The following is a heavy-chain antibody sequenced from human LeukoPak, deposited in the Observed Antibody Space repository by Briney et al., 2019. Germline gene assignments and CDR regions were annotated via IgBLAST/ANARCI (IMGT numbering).Heavy chain of an antibody. D-gene: IGHD3-16*02. V-gene: IGHV1-2*02. CDR2: INPNSGGT. Sequence: ASVKVSCKASGYTFTCYYMHWVRQAPGQGLEWMGWINPNSGGTNYAQKFQGRVTMTRDTSISTAYMELSRLRSDDTAVYYCARDYISPRRYDYVWGSYPPLDYWGQGTLVTVSS. CDR3: ARDYISPRRYDYVWGSYPPLDY. J-gene: IGHJ4*02. CDR1: GYTFTCYY.